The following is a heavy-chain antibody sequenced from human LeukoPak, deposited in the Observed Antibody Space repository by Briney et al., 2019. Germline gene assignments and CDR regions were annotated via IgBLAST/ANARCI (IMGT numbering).Heavy chain of an antibody. J-gene: IGHJ4*02. V-gene: IGHV3-30*18. CDR2: ISYDGSNK. D-gene: IGHD6-6*01. CDR1: GFTFSSYG. CDR3: AKDRGSSSSEYYFDY. Sequence: RGSLRLSCAASGFTFSSYGMHWVRQAPGKGLEWVAVISYDGSNKYYADSVKGRFTISRDNSKNTLYLQMNSLRAEDTAVYYCAKDRGSSSSEYYFDYWGQGTLVTVSS.